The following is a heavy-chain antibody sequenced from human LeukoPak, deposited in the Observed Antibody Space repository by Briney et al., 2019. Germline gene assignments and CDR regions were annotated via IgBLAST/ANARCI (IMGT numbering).Heavy chain of an antibody. CDR2: LNPSSGDP. D-gene: IGHD3-16*01. CDR3: ARGGLSGWRDYHYYYFDV. CDR1: GYLFTGFY. Sequence: ASMKVSCKASGYLFTGFYIHWVRQAPGQALEWMGWLNPSSGDPNYARHFQGRVTMTRDTSTTTVYMELNRLTSDDAAVYYCARGGLSGWRDYHYYYFDVWGTGTTVTVS. V-gene: IGHV1-2*02. J-gene: IGHJ6*03.